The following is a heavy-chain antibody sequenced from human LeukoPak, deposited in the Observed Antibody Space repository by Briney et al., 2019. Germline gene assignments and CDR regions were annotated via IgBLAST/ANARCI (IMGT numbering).Heavy chain of an antibody. J-gene: IGHJ4*02. CDR3: TRDLPYSSSWESIDY. Sequence: GASVKVSCKASGYTFTSYGISWVRQAPGQGLEWMGWISAYNGNTNYAQKLQDRVTMTTDTSTNVVYMELRSLRSDDTAVYYCTRDLPYSSSWESIDYWGQGTLVTVSS. V-gene: IGHV1-18*01. CDR1: GYTFTSYG. CDR2: ISAYNGNT. D-gene: IGHD6-13*01.